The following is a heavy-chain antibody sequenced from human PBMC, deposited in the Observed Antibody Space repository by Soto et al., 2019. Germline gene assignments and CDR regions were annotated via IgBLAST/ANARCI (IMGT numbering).Heavy chain of an antibody. Sequence: PGGSLRLSCAASGFTFSIYAMSWVRQAPGKGLEWVSGISGSGGSTKYADSVKGRFTISRDNSKNTLYLQMNSLRAEDTAVYYCAKPISGVVIGYFDYWGQGTLVTVSS. CDR3: AKPISGVVIGYFDY. J-gene: IGHJ4*02. D-gene: IGHD3-3*01. V-gene: IGHV3-23*01. CDR1: GFTFSIYA. CDR2: ISGSGGST.